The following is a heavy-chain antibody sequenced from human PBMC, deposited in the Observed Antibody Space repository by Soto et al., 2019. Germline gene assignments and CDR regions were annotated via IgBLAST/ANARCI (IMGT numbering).Heavy chain of an antibody. CDR3: ARDRGSYALDY. V-gene: IGHV1-18*01. CDR2: ISANNGNT. D-gene: IGHD1-26*01. J-gene: IGHJ4*02. CDR1: GYTFTSYG. Sequence: QVQLVQSGAEVKKPGASVKVSCKASGYTFTSYGISWVRLAPGQGLEWMGWISANNGNTNYAQKLQGRVTMTTDKSTSTAYMELRRLRSDDTAVYYCARDRGSYALDYWSQGTLVTVSS.